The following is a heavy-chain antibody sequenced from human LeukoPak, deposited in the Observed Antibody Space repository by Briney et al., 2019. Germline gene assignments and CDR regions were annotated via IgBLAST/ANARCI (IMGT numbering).Heavy chain of an antibody. Sequence: GAPVKVSCKASGYTFTGYYMHWVRQAPGQGLEWMGWINPNSGGTNYAQKFQGWVTMTRDTSISTAYMELSRLRSDDTAVYYCARDSYGSGSYYGYWGQGTLVTVSS. D-gene: IGHD3-10*01. CDR2: INPNSGGT. V-gene: IGHV1-2*04. CDR3: ARDSYGSGSYYGY. CDR1: GYTFTGYY. J-gene: IGHJ4*02.